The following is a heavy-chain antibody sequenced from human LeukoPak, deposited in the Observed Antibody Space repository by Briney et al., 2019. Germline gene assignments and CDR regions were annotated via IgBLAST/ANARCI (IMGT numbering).Heavy chain of an antibody. CDR1: GFTFSSYA. CDR2: ISGSGDNT. D-gene: IGHD3-22*01. V-gene: IGHV3-23*01. CDR3: AKDLSHRDYFDSSGSYPGYFDY. J-gene: IGHJ4*02. Sequence: GGSLRLSCEVSGFTFSSYAMSWVRQAPGKGLEWVSAISGSGDNTYYADSVKGRFTISRDNSKNTLYLQMNSLRADDTAEYYCAKDLSHRDYFDSSGSYPGYFDYWGRGTLVTVSS.